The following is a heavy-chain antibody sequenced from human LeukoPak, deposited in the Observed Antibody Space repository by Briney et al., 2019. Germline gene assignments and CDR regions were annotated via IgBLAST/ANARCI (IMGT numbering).Heavy chain of an antibody. V-gene: IGHV3-43*01. D-gene: IGHD6-6*01. CDR2: ISWDGSIT. J-gene: IGHJ4*02. CDR1: GFSFDDYT. CDR3: GKDIGISSSRTSDY. Sequence: PGGSLRLSCAASGFSFDDYTMHWVRQAPGKGLEWVSLISWDGSITDYAGSVKGRFTISRDNSKDSLYLQMNSLRTEDTALYYCGKDIGISSSRTSDYWGQGTLVTVPS.